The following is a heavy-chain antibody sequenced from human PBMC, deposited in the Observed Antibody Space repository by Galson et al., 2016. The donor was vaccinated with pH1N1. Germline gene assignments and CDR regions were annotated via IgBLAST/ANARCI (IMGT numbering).Heavy chain of an antibody. CDR2: IKQDGSVK. J-gene: IGHJ1*01. Sequence: SLRLSCAASGFTFSNYWMNWVRQAPGKGLEWVANIKQDGSVKYFVDSVKGRFTISRDNARNSVSLQMNSLRAEDTAVYYCAKALEQWGQGTLVIVSS. CDR1: GFTFSNYW. CDR3: AKALEQ. V-gene: IGHV3-7*01.